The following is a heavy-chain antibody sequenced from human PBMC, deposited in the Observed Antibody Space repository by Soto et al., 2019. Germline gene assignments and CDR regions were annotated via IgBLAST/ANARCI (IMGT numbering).Heavy chain of an antibody. D-gene: IGHD3-22*01. CDR3: ARARPYYYDSSGYSPHAFDI. J-gene: IGHJ3*02. CDR1: GGTFSSYA. V-gene: IGHV1-69*13. Sequence: GASVKVSCKASGGTFSSYAISWVRQAPGQGLEWMGGIIPIFGTANYAQKFQGRVTITADESTSTAYMELSSLRSEDTAVYYCARARPYYYDSSGYSPHAFDIWGQGTMVTVSS. CDR2: IIPIFGTA.